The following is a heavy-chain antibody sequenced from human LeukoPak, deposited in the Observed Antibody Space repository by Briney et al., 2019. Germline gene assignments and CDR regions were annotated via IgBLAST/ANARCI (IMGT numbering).Heavy chain of an antibody. V-gene: IGHV1-8*03. CDR1: GYTFTSYD. Sequence: ASVKVSCKASGYTFTSYDINWVRQATGQGLEWMGWMNPNSGNTGYAQKFQGRVTITRNTSISTAYMELSSLRSEDTAVYYCARGGCSSTSCYWYYYYYMDVWGKGTTVTVSS. J-gene: IGHJ6*03. CDR2: MNPNSGNT. CDR3: ARGGCSSTSCYWYYYYYMDV. D-gene: IGHD2-2*01.